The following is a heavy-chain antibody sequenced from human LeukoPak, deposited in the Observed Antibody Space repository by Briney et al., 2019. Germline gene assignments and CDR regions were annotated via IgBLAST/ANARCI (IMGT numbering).Heavy chain of an antibody. J-gene: IGHJ6*03. Sequence: ASVKVSCKASGYTFTSYDINWVRQATGQGLEWMGWMNPNSGNTGYAQKFQGRVTMTRNTSISTAYMELSSLRSEDTAVYYCARAKVGATPGYYYYMDVWGKGTTVTISS. CDR1: GYTFTSYD. CDR2: MNPNSGNT. V-gene: IGHV1-8*01. D-gene: IGHD1-26*01. CDR3: ARAKVGATPGYYYYMDV.